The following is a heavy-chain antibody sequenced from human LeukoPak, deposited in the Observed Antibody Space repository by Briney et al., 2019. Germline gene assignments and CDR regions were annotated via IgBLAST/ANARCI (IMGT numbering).Heavy chain of an antibody. D-gene: IGHD3-10*01. J-gene: IGHJ4*02. CDR2: IYYSGST. CDR1: GGSISSGGYY. CDR3: ARPRSGSSGLDFDY. V-gene: IGHV4-31*03. Sequence: SETLSLTCTVSGGSISSGGYYWSWIRQHPGKGLEWIGSIYYSGSTYYNPSLKSRVTISVDTSKNQFSLKLSSVTAADTAVYYCARPRSGSSGLDFDYWGRGTLVTVSS.